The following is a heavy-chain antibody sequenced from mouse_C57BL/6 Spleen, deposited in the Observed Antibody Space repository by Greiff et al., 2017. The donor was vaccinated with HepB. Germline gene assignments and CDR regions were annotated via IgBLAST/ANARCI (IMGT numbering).Heavy chain of an antibody. CDR3: ARDQGGGIYYYGSSYYFDY. Sequence: EVQRVESGGGLVKPGGSLKLSCAASGFTFSSYAMSWVRQTPEKRLEWVATISDGGSYTYYPDNVKGRFTISRDNAKNNLYLQMSHLKSEDTAMYYCARDQGGGIYYYGSSYYFDYWGQGTTLTVSS. V-gene: IGHV5-4*01. CDR2: ISDGGSYT. D-gene: IGHD1-1*01. CDR1: GFTFSSYA. J-gene: IGHJ2*01.